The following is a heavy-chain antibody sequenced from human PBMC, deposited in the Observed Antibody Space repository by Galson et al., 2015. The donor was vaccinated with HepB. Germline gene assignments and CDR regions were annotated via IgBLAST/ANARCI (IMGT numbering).Heavy chain of an antibody. CDR2: IIPILGIA. Sequence: SVKVSCKASGGTFSSYAISWARQAPGQGLEWMGRIIPILGIANYAQKFQGRVTITADKSTSTAYMELSSLRSEDTAVYYCARDLTYYYDSSGHPTYGMDVWGQGTTVTVSS. J-gene: IGHJ6*02. CDR3: ARDLTYYYDSSGHPTYGMDV. V-gene: IGHV1-69*04. D-gene: IGHD3-22*01. CDR1: GGTFSSYA.